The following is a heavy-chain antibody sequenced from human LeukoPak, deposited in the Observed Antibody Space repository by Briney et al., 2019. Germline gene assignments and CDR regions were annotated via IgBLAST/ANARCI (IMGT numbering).Heavy chain of an antibody. Sequence: GGSLRLSCAASGFTFSSYGMHWVRQAPGKGLEWVAFIRYDGTYKYYADSVKGRFTISRDNSKNTLYLQMNCLRAEDTAVYYCAKDLAYYYDSSGCYFDYWGQGTLVTVSS. V-gene: IGHV3-30*02. CDR3: AKDLAYYYDSSGCYFDY. J-gene: IGHJ4*02. CDR2: IRYDGTYK. D-gene: IGHD3-22*01. CDR1: GFTFSSYG.